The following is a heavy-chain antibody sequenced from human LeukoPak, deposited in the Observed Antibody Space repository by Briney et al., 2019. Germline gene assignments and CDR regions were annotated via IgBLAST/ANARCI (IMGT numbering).Heavy chain of an antibody. D-gene: IGHD6-13*01. CDR2: FDPEDGET. CDR3: ATAYSSSWYYFDY. V-gene: IGHV1-24*01. J-gene: IGHJ4*02. CDR1: GYTLTELS. Sequence: GASVKVSCEVSGYTLTELSMHWVRQAPGKGLEWMGGFDPEDGETIYAQKFQGRVTMTEDTSTDTAYMELSSLRSEDTAVYYCATAYSSSWYYFDYWGQGTLVTVSS.